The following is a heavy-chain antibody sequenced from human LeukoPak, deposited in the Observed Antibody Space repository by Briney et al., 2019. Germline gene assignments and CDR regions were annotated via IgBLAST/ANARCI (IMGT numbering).Heavy chain of an antibody. J-gene: IGHJ4*02. D-gene: IGHD6-19*01. CDR1: GFTFSSYA. CDR2: ISGSGGST. Sequence: GGSLRLSCAASGFTFSSYAMSWVRQAPGKGLEWVSAISGSGGSTYYADSVKGRFTISGDNSKNTLYLQMNSLRAEDTAVYYCAKGLRTGSSGRLFDYWGQGTLVTVSS. CDR3: AKGLRTGSSGRLFDY. V-gene: IGHV3-23*01.